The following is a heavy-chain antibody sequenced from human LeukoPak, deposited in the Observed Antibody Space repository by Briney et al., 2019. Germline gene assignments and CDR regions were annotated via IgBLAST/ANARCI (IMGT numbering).Heavy chain of an antibody. Sequence: SQTLSLTCTVSGGSISSGDYYWSWIRQPAGKGLEWIGYIYYSGSTYYNPSLKSRVTISVDTSKNQFSLKLSSVTAADTAVYYCARVPTMIADGMDVWGQGTTVTVSS. CDR2: IYYSGST. CDR1: GGSISSGDYY. CDR3: ARVPTMIADGMDV. J-gene: IGHJ6*02. V-gene: IGHV4-30-4*01. D-gene: IGHD3-22*01.